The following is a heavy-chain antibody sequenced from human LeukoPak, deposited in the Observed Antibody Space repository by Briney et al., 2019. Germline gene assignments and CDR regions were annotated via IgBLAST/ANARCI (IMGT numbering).Heavy chain of an antibody. CDR2: ISYDGGNK. V-gene: IGHV3-30*04. CDR1: GFTFSSYA. J-gene: IGHJ4*02. Sequence: QTGGSLRLSCAASGFTFSSYAMHWVRQAPGKGLEWVAVISYDGGNKYYADSVKGRFTISRDNSKNTLYLQMNSLRAEDTAVYYCAREQWLVKLGSGGFDYWGQGTLVTVSS. D-gene: IGHD6-19*01. CDR3: AREQWLVKLGSGGFDY.